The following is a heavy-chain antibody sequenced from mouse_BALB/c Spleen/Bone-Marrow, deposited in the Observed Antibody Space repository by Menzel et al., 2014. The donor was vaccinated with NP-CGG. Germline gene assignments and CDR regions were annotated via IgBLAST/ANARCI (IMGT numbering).Heavy chain of an antibody. J-gene: IGHJ3*01. CDR3: ARDYGYDAGFAWSVY. V-gene: IGHV1S81*02. D-gene: IGHD2-14*01. CDR1: GYTFTTYW. CDR2: INPNNGRT. Sequence: QVHVKQSGAELVKPGASVKLSCRASGYTFTTYWMHWVKQRPGQGLEWIGEINPNNGRTNYNEKFKNKATLTVDKSSSTAYMQLSSLTAEDSAVYYCARDYGYDAGFAWSVYWGQGTLVTVSA.